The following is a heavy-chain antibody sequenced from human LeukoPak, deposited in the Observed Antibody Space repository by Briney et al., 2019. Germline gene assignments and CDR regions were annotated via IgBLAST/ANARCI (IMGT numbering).Heavy chain of an antibody. CDR2: IYYSGST. V-gene: IGHV4-61*05. Sequence: SETLSLTCTVSGGSISSSSYYWSWIRQPPGKGLEWIGYIYYSGSTNYNPSLKSRVTISVDTSKNQFSLKLSSVTAADTAVYYCARRIPSFTYFDYWGQGTLVTVSS. CDR3: ARRIPSFTYFDY. CDR1: GGSISSSSYY. J-gene: IGHJ4*02.